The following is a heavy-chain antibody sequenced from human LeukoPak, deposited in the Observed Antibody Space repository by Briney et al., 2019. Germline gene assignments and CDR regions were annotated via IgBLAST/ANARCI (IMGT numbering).Heavy chain of an antibody. CDR1: GFTFSSYS. V-gene: IGHV3-21*01. D-gene: IGHD3-16*01. J-gene: IGHJ4*02. Sequence: GGSLRLSCAASGFTFSSYSMNWVRQAPGKGLEWVSSISNSSSYIYYADSVKGRSTISRDNAKTSLYPQMNSLRAEDTAVYYCERQPRFAPLDWGQGTLVTVS. CDR3: ERQPRFAPLD. CDR2: ISNSSSYI.